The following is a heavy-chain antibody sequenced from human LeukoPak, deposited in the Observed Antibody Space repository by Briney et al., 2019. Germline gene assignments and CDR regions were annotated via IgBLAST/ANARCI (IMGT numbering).Heavy chain of an antibody. CDR3: ASFPPHDILTGYRFDY. J-gene: IGHJ4*02. D-gene: IGHD3-9*01. CDR2: INPSGTST. V-gene: IGHV1-46*01. CDR1: GYTFTSNY. Sequence: ASVKVSCKASGYTFTSNYMHWVRQAPGQGLEWMGLINPSGTSTIYAERFQGRIIMTRDMSTTTDYMELSSLRAEDTAVYYCASFPPHDILTGYRFDYWGQGTLVTVSS.